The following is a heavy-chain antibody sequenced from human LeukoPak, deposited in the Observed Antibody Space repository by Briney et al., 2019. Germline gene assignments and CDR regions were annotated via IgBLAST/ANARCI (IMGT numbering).Heavy chain of an antibody. J-gene: IGHJ6*03. CDR1: GFTFSSYS. Sequence: GTSLRLSCAASGFTFSSYSRRWARQPQGRGLEWLGFMSNSGENTFYGEAVKGRFTISRDNSQNTLYLQMNSLRAEDTAVYYCAKDLRGYYYYMDVWGKGTTVTVSS. V-gene: IGHV3-30-3*02. CDR2: MSNSGENT. CDR3: AKDLRGYYYYMDV.